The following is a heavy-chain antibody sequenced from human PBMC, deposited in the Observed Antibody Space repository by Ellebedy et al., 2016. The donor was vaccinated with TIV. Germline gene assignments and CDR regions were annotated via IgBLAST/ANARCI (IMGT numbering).Heavy chain of an antibody. D-gene: IGHD3-22*01. J-gene: IGHJ6*02. CDR1: GGSISSSSYY. CDR3: ARAAGYDSAGYFYHYYGLDV. V-gene: IGHV4-39*07. Sequence: SETLSLTCTVSGGSISSSSYYWGWIRQPPGKGLEWIGSIYYSGSTNYSPSLKSRVTISLDTSKREFSLKLSSVTAADTAVYFCARAAGYDSAGYFYHYYGLDVWGQGTAVTVSS. CDR2: IYYSGST.